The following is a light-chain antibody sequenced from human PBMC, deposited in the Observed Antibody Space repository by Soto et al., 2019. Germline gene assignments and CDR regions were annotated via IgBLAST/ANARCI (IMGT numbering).Light chain of an antibody. Sequence: EIGLTQSPGTLSFSPGERATLSCRASQSVSNSYLAWYQQKPGQAPRLLSHGASSRATGIPDRFSGSGSGTDFTLTISRLEPDDFAVYYCHQYGSSLWTFGQGTKVDIK. J-gene: IGKJ1*01. V-gene: IGKV3-20*01. CDR2: GAS. CDR1: QSVSNSY. CDR3: HQYGSSLWT.